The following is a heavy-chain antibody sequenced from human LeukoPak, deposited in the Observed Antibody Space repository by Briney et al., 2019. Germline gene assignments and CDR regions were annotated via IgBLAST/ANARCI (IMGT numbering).Heavy chain of an antibody. CDR3: ATSLRYFDWLRNFDY. CDR2: IWYDGTNK. D-gene: IGHD3-9*01. V-gene: IGHV3-33*01. CDR1: GFTFSSYG. J-gene: IGHJ4*02. Sequence: QPGRSLRLSCAASGFTFSSYGMHWVRQAPGKGLEWVAVIWYDGTNKYYGDSVKGRFTISRDNSKNTLYLQMNSLRAEDTAVYYCATSLRYFDWLRNFDYWGQGTLVTVSS.